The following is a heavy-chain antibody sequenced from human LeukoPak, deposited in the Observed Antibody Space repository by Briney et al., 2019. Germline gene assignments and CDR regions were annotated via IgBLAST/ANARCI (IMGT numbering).Heavy chain of an antibody. D-gene: IGHD2-8*01. CDR3: ARGPLLEDRVMDWFDP. CDR2: INAGNGNT. J-gene: IGHJ5*02. CDR1: GYTFTSYA. Sequence: GASVKVSCKASGYTFTSYAMHWVRQAPGQRLEWMGWINAGNGNTKYSQKFQGRVTITRDTSANTAYMELSSLGSEDTAVYYCARGPLLEDRVMDWFDPWGQGVVVTVSS. V-gene: IGHV1-3*01.